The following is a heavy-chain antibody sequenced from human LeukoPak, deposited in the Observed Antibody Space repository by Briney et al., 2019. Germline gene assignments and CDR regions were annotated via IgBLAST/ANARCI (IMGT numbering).Heavy chain of an antibody. Sequence: ASVKVSCKASGYTFTDYYMHWVRQAPGHGLEWMGIINPSGGSTSYAQKFQGRVTMTRDTSTSTVYMELYSLKSEDTAVYYCARGERLFHYWGQGTLVTVPS. J-gene: IGHJ4*02. CDR1: GYTFTDYY. D-gene: IGHD2/OR15-2a*01. CDR2: INPSGGST. CDR3: ARGERLFHY. V-gene: IGHV1-46*01.